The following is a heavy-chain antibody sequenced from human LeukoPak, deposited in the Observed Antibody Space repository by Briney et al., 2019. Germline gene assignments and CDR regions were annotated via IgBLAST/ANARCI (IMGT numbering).Heavy chain of an antibody. J-gene: IGHJ4*02. CDR3: ARWRAVAGTRVFDY. D-gene: IGHD6-19*01. CDR2: IYYSGST. V-gene: IGHV4-39*01. Sequence: PSETLSLTCTVSGGSISSYYWGWIRQPPGKGLEWIGSIYYSGSTYYNPSLKSRVTISVDTSKNQFSLKLSSVTAADTAVYYCARWRAVAGTRVFDYWGQGTLVTVSS. CDR1: GGSISSYY.